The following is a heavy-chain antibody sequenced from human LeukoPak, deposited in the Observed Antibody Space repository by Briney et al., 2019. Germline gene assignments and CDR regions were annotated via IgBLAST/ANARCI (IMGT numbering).Heavy chain of an antibody. CDR2: ISAYNGNT. CDR3: AREEVHYQVVPAAMAEDY. V-gene: IGHV1-18*01. J-gene: IGHJ4*02. CDR1: GYTFTRYG. D-gene: IGHD2-2*01. Sequence: ASVKVSCKASGYTFTRYGISWVRQAPGQGLECMGWISAYNGNTNYAQKLQGRVTMTTDRSTSTAYMELSSLRSDDTAVYYCAREEVHYQVVPAAMAEDYWGQGTLVTVSS.